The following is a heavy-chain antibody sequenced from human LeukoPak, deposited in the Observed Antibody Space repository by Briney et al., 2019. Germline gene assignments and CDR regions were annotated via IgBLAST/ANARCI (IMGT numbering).Heavy chain of an antibody. V-gene: IGHV4-39*02. J-gene: IGHJ4*02. CDR2: IYYSGRP. CDR3: ARSRGLRFLEW. Sequence: SETLSLTCTVSEGSINNYNYYWGWTRQPPGKGLEWIATIYYSGRPYYNPSLLSRVNISVDTSKNHFSLKLSSVTAADTAVYYCARSRGLRFLEWWGQGTLVTVSS. CDR1: EGSINNYNYY. D-gene: IGHD3-3*01.